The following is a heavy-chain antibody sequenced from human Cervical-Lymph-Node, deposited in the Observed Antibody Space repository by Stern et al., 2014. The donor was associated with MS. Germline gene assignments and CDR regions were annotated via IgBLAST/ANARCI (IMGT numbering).Heavy chain of an antibody. J-gene: IGHJ4*02. CDR3: ARGYCRSPQCFFDY. V-gene: IGHV3-74*02. CDR2: INSDGSST. Sequence: EVQLVESGGGLVQPGGSLRLSCAASGFTFSSYWMHWVRQAPGKGLVWVSSINSDGSSTSYADSVKGRFTISRDNAKNTLYLQMNSLRAEDTAVYYCARGYCRSPQCFFDYWGQGTLVTVSS. CDR1: GFTFSSYW. D-gene: IGHD2-15*01.